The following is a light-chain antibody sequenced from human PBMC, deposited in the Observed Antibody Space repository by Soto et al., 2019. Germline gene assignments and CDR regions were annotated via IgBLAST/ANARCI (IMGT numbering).Light chain of an antibody. V-gene: IGLV2-14*01. Sequence: QSALTQPASVSGSPGQSITISCTGSSSDVGGYNFVSWYQHHPGKAPKLILYEVTTRPSGVSSRFSGSKSGNTASLTISGLQADDEANYYCSSYTSSNTPYVFGTGTKLTVL. J-gene: IGLJ1*01. CDR3: SSYTSSNTPYV. CDR1: SSDVGGYNF. CDR2: EVT.